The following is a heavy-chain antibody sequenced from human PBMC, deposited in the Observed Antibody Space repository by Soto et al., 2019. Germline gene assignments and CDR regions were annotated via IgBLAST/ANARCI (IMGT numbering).Heavy chain of an antibody. D-gene: IGHD3-3*01. J-gene: IGHJ4*02. CDR2: INPNSGGT. CDR3: AREYYDFWSGLIGGCGY. V-gene: IGHV1-2*04. Sequence: VASVKVSCKASGYTFTGYYMHWVRQAPGQGLEWMGWINPNSGGTNYAQKFQGWVTMTRDTSISTAYMELSRLRSDDTAVYYCAREYYDFWSGLIGGCGYWGQGTLVTVSS. CDR1: GYTFTGYY.